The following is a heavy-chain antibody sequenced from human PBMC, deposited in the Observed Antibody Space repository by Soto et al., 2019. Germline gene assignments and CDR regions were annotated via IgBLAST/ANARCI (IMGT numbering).Heavy chain of an antibody. CDR1: GGSISSSSHH. D-gene: IGHD1-26*01. J-gene: IGHJ6*02. V-gene: IGHV4-39*01. CDR2: MYYSVT. CDR3: ARISGDYYYGMDV. Sequence: SETLSLTCTVSGGSISSSSHHWGWIRQPPGKGLEWIASMYYSVTYHNPSLKSRVTISVDTSKNQSSLKLTSVTAADTAVYYCARISGDYYYGMDVWGQGTTVTVSS.